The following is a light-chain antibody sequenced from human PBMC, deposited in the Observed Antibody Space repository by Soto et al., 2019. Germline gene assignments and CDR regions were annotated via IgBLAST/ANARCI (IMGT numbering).Light chain of an antibody. CDR2: GAS. V-gene: IGKV3-15*01. CDR3: QQYNNWPFVP. J-gene: IGKJ1*01. Sequence: TQSAGTLSLSPGERATLSCRASQSVSSNLAWYQQKPGQAPRLLIYGASTRATGIPARFSGSGYGTEFTLTISSLQSEDFAVYYCQQYNNWPFVPFGQGTKVAIK. CDR1: QSVSSN.